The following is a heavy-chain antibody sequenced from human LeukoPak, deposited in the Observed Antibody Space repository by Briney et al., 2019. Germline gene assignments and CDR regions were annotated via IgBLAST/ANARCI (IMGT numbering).Heavy chain of an antibody. V-gene: IGHV1-18*01. CDR1: GYTFTSYG. CDR3: ARGEGLRDTIFGVVIMGYYGTDV. Sequence: ASVKVSCKASGYTFTSYGISWVRQAPGQGLEWMGWISAYNGNTNYAQKLQGRVPMTTDTSTSTAYMELRSLRSDDTAVYYCARGEGLRDTIFGVVIMGYYGTDVWGQGTTVTVSS. CDR2: ISAYNGNT. D-gene: IGHD3-3*01. J-gene: IGHJ6*02.